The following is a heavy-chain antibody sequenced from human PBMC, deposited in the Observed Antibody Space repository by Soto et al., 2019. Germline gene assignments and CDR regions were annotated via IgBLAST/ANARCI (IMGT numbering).Heavy chain of an antibody. CDR3: AREWGSSSFETSDY. V-gene: IGHV3-33*01. CDR2: IWYDGSNK. Sequence: GGSLRLSCAASGFTFSSYGMHWVRQAPGKGLEWVAVIWYDGSNKYYADSVKGRFTISRDNSKNTLYLQMNSLRAEDTAVYYCAREWGSSSFETSDYWGQGTLVTVSS. CDR1: GFTFSSYG. J-gene: IGHJ4*02. D-gene: IGHD6-6*01.